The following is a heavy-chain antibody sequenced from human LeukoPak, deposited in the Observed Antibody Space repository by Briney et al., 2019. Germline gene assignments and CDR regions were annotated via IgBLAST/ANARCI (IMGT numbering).Heavy chain of an antibody. D-gene: IGHD5-18*01. CDR1: GYTLTELS. J-gene: IGHJ4*02. CDR3: ATVPGRYSYGEN. Sequence: ASVKVSCKVSGYTLTELSMHWVRQAPGKGLEWMGGFDPEDGETIYAQKFQGRVPMTEDTSTDTAYMELSSLRSEDTAVYYCATVPGRYSYGENWGQGTLVTVSS. CDR2: FDPEDGET. V-gene: IGHV1-24*01.